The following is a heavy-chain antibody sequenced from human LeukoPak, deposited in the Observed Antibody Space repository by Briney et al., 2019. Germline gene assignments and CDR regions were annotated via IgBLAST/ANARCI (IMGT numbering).Heavy chain of an antibody. D-gene: IGHD3-9*01. Sequence: AGGSLRLSCAASGFSFSSYSLNWVRQVPGKGLEWLSYISGSSNSIDYAESVKGRFTISRDNTKNSLYLQMNSLRDEDTAVYYCARGTGSGHWLVDYWGQGTLVTVSS. J-gene: IGHJ4*02. V-gene: IGHV3-48*02. CDR2: ISGSSNSI. CDR1: GFSFSSYS. CDR3: ARGTGSGHWLVDY.